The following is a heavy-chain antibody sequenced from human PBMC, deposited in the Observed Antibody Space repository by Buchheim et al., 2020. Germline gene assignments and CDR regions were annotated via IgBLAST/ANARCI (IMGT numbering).Heavy chain of an antibody. Sequence: EVQLVESGGGLVKPGGSLRLSCAASGFTFSSYSMNWVRQAPGKGLEWVSSISSSSSYIYYADSVKGRFTISRDNAKNSLYLQMNSLRAEDTAVYYCAGSTAHSGSYYWGDYYYGMDVWGQGTT. V-gene: IGHV3-21*01. CDR2: ISSSSSYI. CDR3: AGSTAHSGSYYWGDYYYGMDV. CDR1: GFTFSSYS. J-gene: IGHJ6*02. D-gene: IGHD1-26*01.